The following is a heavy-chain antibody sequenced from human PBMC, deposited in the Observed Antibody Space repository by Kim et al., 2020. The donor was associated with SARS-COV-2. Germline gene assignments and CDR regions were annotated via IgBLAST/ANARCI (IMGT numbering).Heavy chain of an antibody. CDR1: GGSISSGSYY. V-gene: IGHV4-61*02. J-gene: IGHJ4*01. CDR3: ARENILTGSNFDY. D-gene: IGHD3-9*01. Sequence: SETLSLTCTVSGGSISSGSYYWSWIRQPAGKGLEWIGRIYTSGSTNYNPSLKSRVTISVDTSKNQFSLKLSSVTAADTAVYYCARENILTGSNFDYWGHGTLVTVSS. CDR2: IYTSGST.